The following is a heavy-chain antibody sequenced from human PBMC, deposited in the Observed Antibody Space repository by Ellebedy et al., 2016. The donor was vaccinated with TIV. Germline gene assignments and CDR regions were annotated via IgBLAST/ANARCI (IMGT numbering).Heavy chain of an antibody. CDR3: ARWGATRITMVRGVIS. CDR2: IIPIFGTA. J-gene: IGHJ4*02. V-gene: IGHV1-69*13. D-gene: IGHD3-10*01. Sequence: ASVKVSXXASGGTFSTYAISWARQAPGQGLEWMGGIIPIFGTANYAQKFQGRVTITADESTSTAYMELSSLRSEDTVVYYCARWGATRITMVRGVISWGQGTLVTVSS. CDR1: GGTFSTYA.